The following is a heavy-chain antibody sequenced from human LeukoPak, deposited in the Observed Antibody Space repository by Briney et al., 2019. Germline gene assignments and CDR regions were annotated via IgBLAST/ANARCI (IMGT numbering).Heavy chain of an antibody. V-gene: IGHV4-59*01. Sequence: SETLSLTCSVSGGSISSYYWSWIRQPPGKGLEWIGYIYYSGRTNYNPSLKSRVTISVDTSKNQFSLTLSSVTAADTAVYYCARDNSVRDEAWWFNPWGQGTLVTVSS. D-gene: IGHD5-24*01. J-gene: IGHJ5*02. CDR3: ARDNSVRDEAWWFNP. CDR2: IYYSGRT. CDR1: GGSISSYY.